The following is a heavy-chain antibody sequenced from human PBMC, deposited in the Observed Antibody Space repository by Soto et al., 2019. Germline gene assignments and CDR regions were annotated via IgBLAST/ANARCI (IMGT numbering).Heavy chain of an antibody. CDR1: GFTFSDYY. CDR3: ARDTSPVVPAAIPYYYYGMDV. Sequence: LRLSCAASGFTFSDYYMSWIRQAPGEGLEWVSYISSSSSYTNCADSVKGRFTISRDNAKNSLYLQMNSLRAEDTAVYYCARDTSPVVPAAIPYYYYGMDVWGQGTTVTVSS. CDR2: ISSSSSYT. J-gene: IGHJ6*02. D-gene: IGHD2-2*01. V-gene: IGHV3-11*06.